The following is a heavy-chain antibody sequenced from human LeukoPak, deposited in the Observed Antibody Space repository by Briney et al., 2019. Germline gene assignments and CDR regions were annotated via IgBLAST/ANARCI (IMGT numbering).Heavy chain of an antibody. D-gene: IGHD6-19*01. V-gene: IGHV4-59*01. CDR1: DDSISRDF. CDR3: ARLPDVSGWPFDY. J-gene: IGHJ4*02. CDR2: IRYSGRT. Sequence: SETLSLTCTASDDSISRDFWTWIRQPPGKGLEWIGYIRYSGRTEYNPSLKSRVTISIQTSKNQFSLELTFVTAADTAIYYCARLPDVSGWPFDYWGQGILVTVSS.